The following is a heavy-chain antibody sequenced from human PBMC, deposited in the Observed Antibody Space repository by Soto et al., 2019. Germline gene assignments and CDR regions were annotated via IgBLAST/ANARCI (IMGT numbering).Heavy chain of an antibody. V-gene: IGHV3-33*01. D-gene: IGHD2-21*02. CDR1: GFTFSSYG. CDR3: ARDSHGGNSGYFDY. CDR2: IWYDGSNK. J-gene: IGHJ4*02. Sequence: QVQLVESGGGVVQPGRSLRLSCAASGFTFSSYGMHWVRQAPGKGLEWVAVIWYDGSNKYYADSVKGRFTISRDNSKNTLYLQMNSLRAEDTAVYYCARDSHGGNSGYFDYWGQGPLVTVSS.